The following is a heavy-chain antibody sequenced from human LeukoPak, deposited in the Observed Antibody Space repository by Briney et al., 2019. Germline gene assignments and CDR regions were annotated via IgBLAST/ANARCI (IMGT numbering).Heavy chain of an antibody. J-gene: IGHJ6*02. Sequence: GGSLRLSCAASGFTFSSYAMHWVRQAPGKGLEWVAVISYDGSNKYYADSVKGRFTISRDNSKNTLYLQMNSLRAEDTAVYYCARDTDQLLYLPGPYYGMDVRGQGTTVTVSS. D-gene: IGHD2-2*02. CDR2: ISYDGSNK. V-gene: IGHV3-30*04. CDR1: GFTFSSYA. CDR3: ARDTDQLLYLPGPYYGMDV.